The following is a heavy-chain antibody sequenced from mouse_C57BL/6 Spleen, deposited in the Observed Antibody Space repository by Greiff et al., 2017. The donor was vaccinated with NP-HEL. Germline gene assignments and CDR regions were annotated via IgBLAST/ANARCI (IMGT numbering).Heavy chain of an antibody. J-gene: IGHJ1*03. Sequence: EVQLQQSGPELVKPGASVKMSCKASGYTFTDYNMHWVKQSHGKSLEWIGYINPNNGGTSYNQKFKGKATLTVNKSSSTAYLELRSLTSEDSAVYYCAREGDYCGSSYGYFDVWGTGTTVTVSS. CDR3: AREGDYCGSSYGYFDV. CDR2: INPNNGGT. CDR1: GYTFTDYN. D-gene: IGHD1-1*01. V-gene: IGHV1-22*01.